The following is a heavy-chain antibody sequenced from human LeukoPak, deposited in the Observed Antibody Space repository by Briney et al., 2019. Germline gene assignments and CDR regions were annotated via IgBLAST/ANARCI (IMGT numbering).Heavy chain of an antibody. Sequence: MSSETLSLTRTVSGGSISSYYWSWIRQPPGKGLEWIGYIYYSGSTNYNPSLKSRVTISVGTSKNQFSLKLRSVTAADTAVYYCARMAAVVGRGGVRWFDPWGQGTLVTVSS. D-gene: IGHD3-16*01. CDR2: IYYSGST. CDR1: GGSISSYY. CDR3: ARMAAVVGRGGVRWFDP. V-gene: IGHV4-59*08. J-gene: IGHJ5*02.